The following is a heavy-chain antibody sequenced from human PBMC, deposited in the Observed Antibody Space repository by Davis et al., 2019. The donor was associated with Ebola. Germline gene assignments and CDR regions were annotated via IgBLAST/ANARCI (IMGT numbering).Heavy chain of an antibody. CDR1: GFTFSSYA. D-gene: IGHD3-22*01. CDR3: ARDHYDSSGGGVYWFDP. CDR2: ISYDGSNK. J-gene: IGHJ5*02. Sequence: PGGSLRLSCAASGFTFSSYAMHWVRQAPGKGLGWVAVISYDGSNKYYADSVKGRFTISRDNSKNTLYLQMNSLRAEDTAVYYCARDHYDSSGGGVYWFDPWGQGTLVTVSS. V-gene: IGHV3-30-3*01.